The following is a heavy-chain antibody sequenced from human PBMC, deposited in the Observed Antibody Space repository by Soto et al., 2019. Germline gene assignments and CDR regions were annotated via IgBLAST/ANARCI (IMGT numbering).Heavy chain of an antibody. CDR2: IIPILGIA. J-gene: IGHJ5*02. Sequence: QVQLVQSGAEVKKPGSSVKVSCKASGGTFSSYTISWVRQAPGQGLEWMGRIIPILGIANYAQKFQGRVTITADKSTSTAYMELSSLRSEDTAVYYCARVYDISGLAWFDPWGQGTLVTVSS. D-gene: IGHD3-9*01. CDR3: ARVYDISGLAWFDP. V-gene: IGHV1-69*02. CDR1: GGTFSSYT.